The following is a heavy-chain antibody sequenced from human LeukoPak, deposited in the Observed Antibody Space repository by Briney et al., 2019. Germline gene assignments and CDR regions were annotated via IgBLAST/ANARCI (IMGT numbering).Heavy chain of an antibody. Sequence: GGSLRLSCAASGFTFSSYSMNWVRQAPGKGLEWVSYISSSSSTIYYADSVKGRFTISRDNAKNSLYLQMNSLRAEDTAVYYCARVGCSSTSCYVGDAFDIWGQGTVVTVSS. CDR2: ISSSSSTI. J-gene: IGHJ3*02. CDR3: ARVGCSSTSCYVGDAFDI. V-gene: IGHV3-48*01. D-gene: IGHD2-2*01. CDR1: GFTFSSYS.